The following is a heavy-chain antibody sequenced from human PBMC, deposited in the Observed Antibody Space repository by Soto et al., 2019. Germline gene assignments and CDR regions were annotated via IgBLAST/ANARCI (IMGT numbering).Heavy chain of an antibody. CDR3: PRTSMIVVVITIYYYYYGMDV. V-gene: IGHV4-4*02. J-gene: IGHJ6*02. Sequence: PSLTMCLTNGVSEGSIGSSNRRSIIRQHPGKAMGWSGEIYHSGSTNYNPSTKSRVTIAVDKSKNQFSLKLSSVTAAGTAVYYCPRTSMIVVVITIYYYYYGMDVWGQGTTDTVSS. CDR2: IYHSGST. D-gene: IGHD3-22*01. CDR1: EGSIGSSNR.